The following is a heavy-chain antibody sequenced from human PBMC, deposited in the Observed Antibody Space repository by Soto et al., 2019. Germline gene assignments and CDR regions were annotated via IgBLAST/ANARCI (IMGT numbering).Heavy chain of an antibody. D-gene: IGHD2-2*01. Sequence: DVQLLESGGGLVQPGGSLRLSCAASGFPFSGFTMRWIRQTPGKGLEWVSTINTGAGATSYADSVKGRFTISRDDSRNTVYLQMNSLRAEDTAVYYCAKHECGTTCSGAYWGQGTLVTVTS. CDR1: GFPFSGFT. J-gene: IGHJ4*02. CDR3: AKHECGTTCSGAY. CDR2: INTGAGAT. V-gene: IGHV3-23*01.